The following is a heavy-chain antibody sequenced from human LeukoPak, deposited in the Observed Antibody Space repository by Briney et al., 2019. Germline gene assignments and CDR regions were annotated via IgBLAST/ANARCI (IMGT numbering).Heavy chain of an antibody. J-gene: IGHJ4*02. V-gene: IGHV4-59*01. D-gene: IGHD7-27*01. CDR1: GGSISSYY. CDR3: ARDNWGSADY. Sequence: PSETLSLTCTVSGGSISSYYWSWIRQPPGKGLEWIGYIYYSGSTNYNPSLKSRVTISVDTSKNQFSLKLSSVTAADTAVYYCARDNWGSADYWGQGTLVTLSS. CDR2: IYYSGST.